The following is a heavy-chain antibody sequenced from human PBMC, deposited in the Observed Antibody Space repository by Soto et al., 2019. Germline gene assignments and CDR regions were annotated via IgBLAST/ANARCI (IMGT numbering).Heavy chain of an antibody. J-gene: IGHJ6*04. D-gene: IGHD6-13*01. V-gene: IGHV1-69*13. CDR2: IIPIFGTA. CDR3: ARDVIAAAAPSAGMDV. CDR1: GGTFSSYA. Sequence: ASVKVSCKASGGTFSSYAISWVRQAPGQGLEWMGGIIPIFGTANYAQKFQGRVTITADESTSTAYMELSSLRSEDTAVYYCARDVIAAAAPSAGMDVWGKGPTATVSS.